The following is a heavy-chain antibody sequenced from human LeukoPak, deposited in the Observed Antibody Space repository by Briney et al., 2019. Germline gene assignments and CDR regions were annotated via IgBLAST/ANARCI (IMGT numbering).Heavy chain of an antibody. J-gene: IGHJ4*02. Sequence: GGSLRLSCPVSGFTFSSYAMSWVSQAPGRGLEWVSVISTSGESAYYADSVKGRFTISRDNSKNTLYLQMNSLRAEDTAVYYCAKDRGSGYHYFDYWGQGTLVTVSS. D-gene: IGHD3-22*01. CDR1: GFTFSSYA. V-gene: IGHV3-23*01. CDR3: AKDRGSGYHYFDY. CDR2: ISTSGESA.